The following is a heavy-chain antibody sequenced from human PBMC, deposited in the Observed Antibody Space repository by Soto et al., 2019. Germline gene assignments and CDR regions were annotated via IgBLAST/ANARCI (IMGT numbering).Heavy chain of an antibody. CDR2: ISWDGGST. J-gene: IGHJ4*02. CDR1: GFTFDDYA. Sequence: AGGSLRLSCAASGFTFDDYAMHWVRQAPGKGLEWVSLISWDGGSTYYADSVKGRFTISRDNSKNSLYLQMNSLRAEDTALYYCAKDPYGSGSYPDYWGQGTLVTVSS. CDR3: AKDPYGSGSYPDY. D-gene: IGHD3-10*01. V-gene: IGHV3-43D*04.